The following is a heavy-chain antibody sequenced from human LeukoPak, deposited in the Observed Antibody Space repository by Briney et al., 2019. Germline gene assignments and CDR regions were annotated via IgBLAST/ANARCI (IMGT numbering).Heavy chain of an antibody. V-gene: IGHV3-23*01. J-gene: IGHJ4*02. Sequence: GGSLRLSCAASGFTFSSYAMHWVRQAPGKGLEWVSAISGSGGSTYYADSVKGRFTISRDNSKNTLYLQMNSLRAEDTAVYYCASYDSSGYYHYFDYWGQGTLVTVSS. CDR2: ISGSGGST. D-gene: IGHD3-22*01. CDR3: ASYDSSGYYHYFDY. CDR1: GFTFSSYA.